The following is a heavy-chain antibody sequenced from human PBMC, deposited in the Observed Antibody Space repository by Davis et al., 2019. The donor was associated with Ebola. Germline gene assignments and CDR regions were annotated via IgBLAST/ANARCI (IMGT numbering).Heavy chain of an antibody. J-gene: IGHJ5*02. CDR3: TRSETSSGWFDP. CDR1: GYTFTSYD. CDR2: MNPNSGNT. D-gene: IGHD6-25*01. V-gene: IGHV1-8*01. Sequence: ASVKVSCKASGYTFTSYDINWVRQATGQGLEWMGWMNPNSGNTGYAQRFQGRVTMTRNPSITTAYMELSNLRSEDTAVYYCTRSETSSGWFDPWGQGTPVTVSS.